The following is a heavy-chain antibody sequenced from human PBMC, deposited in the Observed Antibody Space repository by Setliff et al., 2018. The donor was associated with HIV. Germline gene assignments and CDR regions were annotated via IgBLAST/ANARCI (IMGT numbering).Heavy chain of an antibody. CDR3: ARGQGCGGGCHYAFEM. Sequence: SETLSLTCTVSGDSISSDFYWGWIRQPPGKGLEWIGSIYHSGNTYYMPSLQSRVTISVDMSKNQFSLNLNSVTAADAAVYYCARGQGCGGGCHYAFEMWGQGSMVTVSS. CDR1: GDSISSDFY. V-gene: IGHV4-38-2*02. J-gene: IGHJ3*02. CDR2: IYHSGNT. D-gene: IGHD2-21*02.